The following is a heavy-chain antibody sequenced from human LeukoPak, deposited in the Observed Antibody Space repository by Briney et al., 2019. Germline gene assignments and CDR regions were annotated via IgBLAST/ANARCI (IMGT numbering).Heavy chain of an antibody. CDR1: GGSISSSSYY. Sequence: KTSETLSLTCTVSGGSISSSSYYWGWIRQPPGKGLEWIGSIYYSGSTYYNPSLKSRVTISVDTSKNQFSLKLSSVTAADTAVYYCARGRAWRPPAFDIWGQGTMVTVSS. J-gene: IGHJ3*02. V-gene: IGHV4-39*01. CDR3: ARGRAWRPPAFDI. CDR2: IYYSGST. D-gene: IGHD3-3*01.